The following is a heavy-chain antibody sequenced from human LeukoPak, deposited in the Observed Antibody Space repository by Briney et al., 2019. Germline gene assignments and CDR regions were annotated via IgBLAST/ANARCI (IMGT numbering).Heavy chain of an antibody. J-gene: IGHJ6*02. V-gene: IGHV4-34*01. CDR3: ARYCSSTSCYKAYYGMDV. CDR2: INHSGST. CDR1: GGSFSGYY. Sequence: SETLSLTCAVYGGSFSGYYWSWIRQPPGKGLEWSGEINHSGSTNYNPSLKSRVTISVDTSKNQFSLKLSSVTAADTAVYYCARYCSSTSCYKAYYGMDVSGQGTTVTVSS. D-gene: IGHD2-2*02.